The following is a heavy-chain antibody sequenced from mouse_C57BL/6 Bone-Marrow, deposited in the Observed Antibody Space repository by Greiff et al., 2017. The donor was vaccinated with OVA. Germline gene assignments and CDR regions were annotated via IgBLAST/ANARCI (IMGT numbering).Heavy chain of an antibody. CDR1: GYTFTSYW. D-gene: IGHD1-1*01. CDR2: IYPGSGST. V-gene: IGHV1-55*01. J-gene: IGHJ2*01. CDR3: ARWGYYYGSSYY. Sequence: QVQLQQSGAELVKPGASVKMSCKASGYTFTSYWITWVKQRPGQGLEWIGDIYPGSGSTNYNEKFKSKATLTVDKSSSTAYMQLSSLTSEDSAVYYCARWGYYYGSSYYWGQGTTLTVSS.